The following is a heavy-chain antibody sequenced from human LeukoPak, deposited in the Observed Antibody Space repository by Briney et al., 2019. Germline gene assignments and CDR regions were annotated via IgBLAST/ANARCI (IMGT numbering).Heavy chain of an antibody. J-gene: IGHJ4*02. CDR2: ITSSGSTI. V-gene: IGHV3-48*03. Sequence: GGSLRLSCAASGFTFRSYEMDGGRQAPGKGREWGSYITSSGSTIYYADSVKGRFTISRDNAKNSLYLQMNSLRAEDTAVYYCARGNYYDISGYDYWGQGTLVTVSS. D-gene: IGHD3-22*01. CDR3: ARGNYYDISGYDY. CDR1: GFTFRSYE.